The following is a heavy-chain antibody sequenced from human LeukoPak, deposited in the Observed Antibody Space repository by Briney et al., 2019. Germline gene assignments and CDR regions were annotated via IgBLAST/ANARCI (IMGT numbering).Heavy chain of an antibody. Sequence: ASVKVSCKASGYTFTSYDINWVRQAPGQGLEWMGWINPNSGGTNYAQKFQGRVTMTRDTSISTAYMELSRLRSDDTAVYYCARAYGSGSYYLWGQGTLVTVSS. V-gene: IGHV1-2*02. J-gene: IGHJ5*02. D-gene: IGHD3-10*01. CDR3: ARAYGSGSYYL. CDR1: GYTFTSYD. CDR2: INPNSGGT.